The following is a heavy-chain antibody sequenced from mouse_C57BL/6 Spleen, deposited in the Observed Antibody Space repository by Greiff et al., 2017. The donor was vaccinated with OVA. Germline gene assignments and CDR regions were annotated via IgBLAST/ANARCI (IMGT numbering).Heavy chain of an antibody. CDR3: ARPYYYGSRGYFDV. V-gene: IGHV5-17*01. D-gene: IGHD1-1*01. Sequence: DVKLVESGGGLVKPGGSLKLSCAASGFTFSDYGMHWVRQAPEKGLEWVAYISSGSSTIYYADTVKGRFTISRGNAKNTLFLQMTSLRSEDTAMYYCARPYYYGSRGYFDVWGTGTTVTVSS. J-gene: IGHJ1*03. CDR1: GFTFSDYG. CDR2: ISSGSSTI.